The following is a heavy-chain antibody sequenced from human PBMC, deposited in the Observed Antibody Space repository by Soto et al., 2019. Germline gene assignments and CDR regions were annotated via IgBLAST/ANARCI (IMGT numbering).Heavy chain of an antibody. J-gene: IGHJ3*01. Sequence: ASSVKVSCKASGYTFTSYGIHWVRQAPGQGLEWMGWINPSSGGTNYAQKIQGRVNMTRDTSISTAYMELSRLRSDDTAVYYCARIGWIIYSRGSKAVLSSWGQGRMDT. CDR1: GYTFTSYG. CDR2: INPSSGGT. D-gene: IGHD6-19*01. V-gene: IGHV1-2*02. CDR3: ARIGWIIYSRGSKAVLSS.